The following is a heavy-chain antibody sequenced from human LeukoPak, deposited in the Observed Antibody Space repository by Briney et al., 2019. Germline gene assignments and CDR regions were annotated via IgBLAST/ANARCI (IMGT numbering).Heavy chain of an antibody. CDR3: ARSVRGPLDFYYYYGMDV. CDR1: GGSFSGYY. J-gene: IGHJ6*02. Sequence: SETLSLTCAVYGGSFSGYYWSWIRQPPGKGLEWIGEINHSGSTNYNPSLKSRVTISVDTSKNQFSLKLSSVTAADTAVYYCARSVRGPLDFYYYYGMDVWGQGTTVTVSS. V-gene: IGHV4-34*01. CDR2: INHSGST. D-gene: IGHD2/OR15-2a*01.